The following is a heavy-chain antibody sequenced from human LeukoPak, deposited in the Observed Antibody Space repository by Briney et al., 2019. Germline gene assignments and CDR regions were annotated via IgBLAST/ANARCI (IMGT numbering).Heavy chain of an antibody. CDR3: AKTLRSGDWYFDY. CDR2: ISVTGSST. Sequence: QSGGSLSLSWLPSGFTFNTIPMSWVRKAPGQGLGGVSSISVTGSSTYYVDSVKGRFTTSRDNSKNTLYLQLNGLRVEDTAVYYCAKTLRSGDWYFDYWGQGTLVTVST. V-gene: IGHV3-23*01. CDR1: GFTFNTIP. D-gene: IGHD2-21*02. J-gene: IGHJ4*02.